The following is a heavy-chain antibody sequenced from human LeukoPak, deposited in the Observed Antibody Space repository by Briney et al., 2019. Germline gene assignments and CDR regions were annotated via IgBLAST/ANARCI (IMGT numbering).Heavy chain of an antibody. CDR2: IWYDGSNK. CDR3: AKDPGRITIFGVVTYFDY. Sequence: GGSLRLSCAASGFTFSSYGMHWVRQAPGKGLEWVAVIWYDGSNKYYADSVKGRFTISRDNSKNTLYLQMNSLRAEDTAVYYCAKDPGRITIFGVVTYFDYWGQGTLVTVSS. V-gene: IGHV3-33*06. CDR1: GFTFSSYG. J-gene: IGHJ4*02. D-gene: IGHD3-3*01.